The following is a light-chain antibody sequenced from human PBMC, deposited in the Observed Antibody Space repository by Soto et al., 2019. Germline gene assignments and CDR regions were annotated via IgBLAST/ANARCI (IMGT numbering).Light chain of an antibody. J-gene: IGLJ2*01. V-gene: IGLV2-14*01. CDR2: EVS. CDR3: SSYVNYNTFVI. CDR1: SRDVGGYNY. Sequence: QSALTQPASVSGSPGQSITISCTGTSRDVGGYNYVSWHQQHPGKAPKVIITEVSNRPSGVSNRFSGSKSGNTASLTIPGLQAEDEADYYCSSYVNYNTFVIFGGGTKLTVL.